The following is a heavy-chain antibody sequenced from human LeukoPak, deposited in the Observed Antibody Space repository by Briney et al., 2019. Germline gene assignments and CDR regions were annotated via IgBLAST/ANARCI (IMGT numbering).Heavy chain of an antibody. V-gene: IGHV3-48*02. CDR3: ARDHYRRNDY. J-gene: IGHJ4*02. CDR2: ITSSSGPI. D-gene: IGHD1-26*01. CDR1: GFAFNTYS. Sequence: GGSLRLSCAASGFAFNTYSMNWVRQAPGKGLEWISSITSSSGPIYYADSVKGRFTVSGDNAKNSLYPQMNSLRDEDTAVYYCARDHYRRNDYWGQGTLVTVSS.